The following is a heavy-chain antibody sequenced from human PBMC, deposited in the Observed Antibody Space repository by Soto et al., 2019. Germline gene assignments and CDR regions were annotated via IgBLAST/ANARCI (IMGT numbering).Heavy chain of an antibody. Sequence: EVQLVESGGGLVKPGGSLRLSCAASGFTFSSYSMNWVRQAPGKGLEWVSSISSSSSYIYYADSVKGRFTISRDNAKNSLYLQMNRLRAEDTAVYYCARDWAAAMCFDIWGQGTMVTVSS. V-gene: IGHV3-21*01. CDR1: GFTFSSYS. CDR2: ISSSSSYI. J-gene: IGHJ3*02. CDR3: ARDWAAAMCFDI. D-gene: IGHD2-2*01.